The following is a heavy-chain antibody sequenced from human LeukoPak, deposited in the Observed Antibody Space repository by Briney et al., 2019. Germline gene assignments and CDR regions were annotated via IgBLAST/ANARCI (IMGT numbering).Heavy chain of an antibody. Sequence: SETLSLTCTVSGGSISIYYWSWIRQPAGKGLEWIGRIYTSGSTNYNPSLKSRVTMSVDTSKNQFSLKLSSVTAADTGVYYCAMGITMVRGEYFDYWGQGTLVTVSS. J-gene: IGHJ4*02. CDR1: GGSISIYY. CDR2: IYTSGST. CDR3: AMGITMVRGEYFDY. D-gene: IGHD3-10*01. V-gene: IGHV4-4*07.